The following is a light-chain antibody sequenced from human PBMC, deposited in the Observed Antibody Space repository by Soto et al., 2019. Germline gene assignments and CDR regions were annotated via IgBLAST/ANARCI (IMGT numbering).Light chain of an antibody. CDR2: AAS. CDR3: QQLNTFPYT. CDR1: QGISSY. Sequence: DIPLTQSPSFLSASVGDRVTITCRASQGISSYLAWYQQKAGKAPKLLISAASTLQSGVPSTFSGSGSGTEFTLTISSLQPEDFATYYCQQLNTFPYTFGQGTNLE. J-gene: IGKJ2*01. V-gene: IGKV1-9*01.